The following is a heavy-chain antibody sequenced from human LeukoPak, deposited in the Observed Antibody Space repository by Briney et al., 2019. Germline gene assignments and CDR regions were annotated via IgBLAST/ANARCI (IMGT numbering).Heavy chain of an antibody. V-gene: IGHV4-39*07. CDR3: ARDIAAAGTPWNGFDS. Sequence: SETLSLTHTVSVGYISCSIYYWGWIRQPPGKGLEWIVSFYYSRNPSYTPHLTSRVTISVDTSTNQFSLKLPSVTAAATVVYYCARDIAAAGTPWNGFDSWGQGTLVTVSS. D-gene: IGHD6-13*01. J-gene: IGHJ5*01. CDR2: FYYSRNP. CDR1: VGYISCSIYY.